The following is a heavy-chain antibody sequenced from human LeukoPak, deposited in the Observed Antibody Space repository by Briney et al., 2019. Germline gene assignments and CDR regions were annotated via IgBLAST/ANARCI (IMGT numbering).Heavy chain of an antibody. V-gene: IGHV1-2*02. CDR1: GYTFTCYY. CDR3: ARSTLGYCSGGSCYPGGY. J-gene: IGHJ4*02. D-gene: IGHD2-15*01. CDR2: INPNSGGT. Sequence: GASVKVSCKASGYTFTCYYMHWVRQAPGQGLEWMGWINPNSGGTNYAQKFQGRVTMTRDTSISTAYMELSRLRSDDTAVYYCARSTLGYCSGGSCYPGGYWGQGTLVTVSS.